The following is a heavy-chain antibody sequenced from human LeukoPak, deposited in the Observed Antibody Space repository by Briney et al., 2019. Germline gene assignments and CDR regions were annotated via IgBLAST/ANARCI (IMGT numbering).Heavy chain of an antibody. CDR3: ARPYSSSWENFHY. CDR1: GFTFSSYA. V-gene: IGHV3-23*01. CDR2: ISGSGGST. D-gene: IGHD6-13*01. J-gene: IGHJ4*02. Sequence: PGGSLRLSCAASGFTFSSYAMSWVRQAPGKGLEWVSAISGSGGSTYYADSVKGRFTISRDNSKNTLDLQMNSLRAEDTALYYCARPYSSSWENFHYWGQGTLVTVSS.